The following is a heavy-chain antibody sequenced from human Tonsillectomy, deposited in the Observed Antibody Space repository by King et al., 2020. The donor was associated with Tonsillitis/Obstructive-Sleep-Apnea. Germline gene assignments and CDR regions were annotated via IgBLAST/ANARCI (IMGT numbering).Heavy chain of an antibody. CDR3: ARDGWDDIVIVPPAIRDSYYYDMDV. D-gene: IGHD2-2*02. V-gene: IGHV3-30*03. CDR1: GFTFNTYG. J-gene: IGHJ6*03. Sequence: VQLVESGGGVAQPGRALRLSCAASGFTFNTYGMHWVRQAPGKGLEWVAVISFDGRNKEYGDSVKGRFTISRDNSKNTLYLQMNSLRADDTAVYYCARDGWDDIVIVPPAIRDSYYYDMDVWGKGTTVTVSS. CDR2: ISFDGRNK.